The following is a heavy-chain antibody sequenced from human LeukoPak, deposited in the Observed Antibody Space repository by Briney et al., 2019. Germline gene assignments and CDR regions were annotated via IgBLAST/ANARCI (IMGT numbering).Heavy chain of an antibody. D-gene: IGHD6-13*01. J-gene: IGHJ3*02. CDR3: ARASRETGVAFDI. CDR2: IYYSGST. Sequence: SETLSLTCTVSGGSISSGSYYWGWSRQPPGKGLEWIGTIYYSGSTYYNPSLSSRVTISVDTSKSQVSLKLSSMTAADTAVFYCARASRETGVAFDIWGLGTMVTVSS. CDR1: GGSISSGSYY. V-gene: IGHV4-39*01.